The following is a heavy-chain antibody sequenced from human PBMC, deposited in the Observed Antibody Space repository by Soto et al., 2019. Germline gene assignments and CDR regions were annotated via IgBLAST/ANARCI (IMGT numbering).Heavy chain of an antibody. CDR1: GGSISSYY. CDR2: IYYSGST. V-gene: IGHV4-59*08. J-gene: IGHJ4*02. D-gene: IGHD3-9*01. Sequence: LSLTCTVSGGSISSYYWSWILQPPGKGLEWIGYIYYSGSTNYNPSLKSRVTISVDTSKNQFSLKLSSVTAADTAVYYCASQINDILTGYYPAHFDYWGQGTLVTVSS. CDR3: ASQINDILTGYYPAHFDY.